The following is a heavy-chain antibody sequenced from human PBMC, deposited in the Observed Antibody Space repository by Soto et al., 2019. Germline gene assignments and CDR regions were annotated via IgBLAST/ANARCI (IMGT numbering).Heavy chain of an antibody. D-gene: IGHD6-13*01. CDR1: GDSISSGGYS. CDR3: ARRAGIADGMDV. V-gene: IGHV4-39*01. CDR2: IYYSGST. J-gene: IGHJ6*02. Sequence: PSETLSLTCAVSGDSISSGGYSWNWIRQPPGKGLEWIGSIYYSGSTYYNPSLKSRVTISVDTSKNQFSLKLSSVTAADTAVYYCARRAGIADGMDVWGQGTTVTVSS.